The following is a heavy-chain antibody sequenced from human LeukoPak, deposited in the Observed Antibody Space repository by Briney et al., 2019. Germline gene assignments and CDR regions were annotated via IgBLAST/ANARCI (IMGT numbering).Heavy chain of an antibody. CDR3: AKKVGLVSAPLYYFDV. D-gene: IGHD5/OR15-5a*01. V-gene: IGHV3-23*01. Sequence: GGSLRLSCTASGFTFSSYAMSWVRQAPGKGLEWVSAISGPAGSWDYADSVKGRFTISRDNSKNTLFLQMNSLRAEDTAIYYCAKKVGLVSAPLYYFDVWGQGTLVTVSS. J-gene: IGHJ4*02. CDR2: ISGPAGSW. CDR1: GFTFSSYA.